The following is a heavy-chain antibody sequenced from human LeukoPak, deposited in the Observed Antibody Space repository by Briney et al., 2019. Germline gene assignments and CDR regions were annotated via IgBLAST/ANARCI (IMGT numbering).Heavy chain of an antibody. V-gene: IGHV3-7*01. CDR3: AREGYYDSGGAFDI. D-gene: IGHD3-22*01. J-gene: IGHJ3*02. Sequence: GGSLRLSCGASGFSFTTYWMSWVRQAPGKGLEWVANIKQDGTEKYYVDSVKGRFTISRDNAKNSLYLQMNSLRAEDTAVYYCAREGYYDSGGAFDIWGQGTMVTVSS. CDR2: IKQDGTEK. CDR1: GFSFTTYW.